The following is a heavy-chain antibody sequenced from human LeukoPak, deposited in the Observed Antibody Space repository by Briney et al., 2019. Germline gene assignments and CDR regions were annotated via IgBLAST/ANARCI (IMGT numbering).Heavy chain of an antibody. J-gene: IGHJ5*01. V-gene: IGHV3-23*01. CDR2: ISARGDTT. CDR1: GFTFNNYA. CDR3: AKEPREYCSSTSCPNWFDS. Sequence: GGSLRLSCAASGFTFNNYAMSWVRQAPGKGREWVSAISARGDTTYYADSVKGRFTISRDNSENTLFLQMNSLRAEDTAVYYCAKEPREYCSSTSCPNWFDSWGQGTLVTVSS. D-gene: IGHD2-2*01.